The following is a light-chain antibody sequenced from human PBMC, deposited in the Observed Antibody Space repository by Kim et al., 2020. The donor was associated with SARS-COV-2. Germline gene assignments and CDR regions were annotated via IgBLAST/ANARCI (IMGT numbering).Light chain of an antibody. CDR3: QSYDISNVI. J-gene: IGLJ2*01. CDR2: EDR. CDR1: SGNIADNY. V-gene: IGLV6-57*03. Sequence: GNTVTISCTRPSGNIADNYVQWYQQRPGKAPTIVIYEDRERPSGVPDRFSGSIDTSASSASLTISGLKTEDEADYYCQSYDISNVIFGGGTQLTVL.